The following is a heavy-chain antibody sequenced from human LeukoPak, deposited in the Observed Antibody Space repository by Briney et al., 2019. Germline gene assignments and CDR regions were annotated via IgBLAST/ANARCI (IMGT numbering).Heavy chain of an antibody. J-gene: IGHJ3*02. Sequence: SVKVSCKASGYTFTGYYMHWVRQAPGQGLEWMGWINPNSGGTNYAQKFQGGVTMTRDKSIRTAYMELSRLTSDDTAVYYCARNIWFGESADAFDIWGQGTMVTVSS. CDR3: ARNIWFGESADAFDI. CDR2: INPNSGGT. CDR1: GYTFTGYY. V-gene: IGHV1-2*02. D-gene: IGHD3-10*01.